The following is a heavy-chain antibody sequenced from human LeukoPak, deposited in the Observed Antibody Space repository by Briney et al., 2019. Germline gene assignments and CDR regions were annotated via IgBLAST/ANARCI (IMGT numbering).Heavy chain of an antibody. V-gene: IGHV4-59*01. Sequence: SETLSLTCTVSGDSISSYYWSWIRQPPGKGLEWIGYIYYSGSTNYNPSLKSRVTISVDTSKNQFSLKLSSVTAADTAVYYCARVLSGSYHYWGQGTLVTVSS. CDR2: IYYSGST. CDR3: ARVLSGSYHY. J-gene: IGHJ4*02. CDR1: GDSISSYY. D-gene: IGHD1-26*01.